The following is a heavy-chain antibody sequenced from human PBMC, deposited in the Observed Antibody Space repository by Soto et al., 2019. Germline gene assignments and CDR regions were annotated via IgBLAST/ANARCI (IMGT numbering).Heavy chain of an antibody. CDR3: AAEVYSGGDCCHFDY. Sequence: SVKVSCKASGFTYSNSAVQWVRQARGQRLEWIGWIIVGSGQTNYAQNIQERVTITRDVSTSTAYMELSSLRSEDTAVYYCAAEVYSGGDCCHFDYWG. CDR2: IIVGSGQT. J-gene: IGHJ4*01. V-gene: IGHV1-58*01. D-gene: IGHD2-21*02. CDR1: GFTYSNSA.